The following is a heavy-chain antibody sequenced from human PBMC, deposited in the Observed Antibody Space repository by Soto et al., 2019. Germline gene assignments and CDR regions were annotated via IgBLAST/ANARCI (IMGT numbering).Heavy chain of an antibody. J-gene: IGHJ5*02. CDR2: IYWDDDK. Sequence: ITLKESGPTLVKPTQTLTLTCTFSGFSLTTTGVAVGWIRQSPGKAPECLALIYWDDDKVYSPSLRRRLTISKDTSKKQVVLNVANLDPVDTATYYCVYRRSAYYLQSWGQGIFVAVSP. V-gene: IGHV2-5*02. D-gene: IGHD3-22*01. CDR3: VYRRSAYYLQS. CDR1: GFSLTTTGVA.